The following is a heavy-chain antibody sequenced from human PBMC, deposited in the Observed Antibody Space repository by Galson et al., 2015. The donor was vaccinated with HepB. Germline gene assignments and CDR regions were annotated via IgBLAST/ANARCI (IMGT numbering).Heavy chain of an antibody. V-gene: IGHV4-34*01. CDR1: GGSFRDYY. CDR2: INHHGTT. D-gene: IGHD3-10*01. J-gene: IGHJ6*02. CDR3: ARVQVRGFFKLYYDGLDV. Sequence: LSLTCAVYGGSFRDYYWSWIRQTPGRRLEWIGEINHHGTTKYNASLKSRVTISIDTRKSQFSLKMRSVTAADTAVYYCARVQVRGFFKLYYDGLDVWGQGTTVIVSS.